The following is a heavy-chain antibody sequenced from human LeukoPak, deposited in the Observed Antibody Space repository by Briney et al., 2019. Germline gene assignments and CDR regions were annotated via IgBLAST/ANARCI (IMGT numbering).Heavy chain of an antibody. V-gene: IGHV4-30-4*08. J-gene: IGHJ4*02. D-gene: IGHD1-26*01. CDR1: GDSISSVDYY. CDR3: ARERGSYYYFDY. CDR2: VYYTGST. Sequence: SETLSLTCTVSGDSISSVDYYWGWIRQSPGTGLEWIGYVYYTGSTYYNPSLKSRLTISVDSSKNQFSLRLHSVTAADTAVYYCARERGSYYYFDYWGQGTLVTVSS.